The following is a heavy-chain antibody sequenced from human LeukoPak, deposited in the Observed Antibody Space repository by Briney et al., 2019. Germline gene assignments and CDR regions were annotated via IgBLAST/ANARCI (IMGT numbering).Heavy chain of an antibody. Sequence: GGSLRLSCAASGFTFSGYVMTWVRQPPGKGLQWVADISGSGGSTYYADSVKGRFTISRDNSKNTLYLQMNSLRAEDTAVYYCAKDLFAMTQWEQLGYWGQGTLVTVSS. D-gene: IGHD1-1*01. CDR2: ISGSGGST. CDR1: GFTFSGYV. CDR3: AKDLFAMTQWEQLGY. V-gene: IGHV3-23*01. J-gene: IGHJ4*02.